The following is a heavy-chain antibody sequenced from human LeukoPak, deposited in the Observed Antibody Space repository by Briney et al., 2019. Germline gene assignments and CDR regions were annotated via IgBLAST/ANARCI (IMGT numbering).Heavy chain of an antibody. CDR3: ARHGSGYSFDY. D-gene: IGHD5-18*01. CDR1: GVSISSYY. V-gene: IGHV4-59*01. J-gene: IGHJ4*02. CDR2: IYNSGST. Sequence: SETLSLTCTVSGVSISSYYWSWVRQPPGKGLEWIAYIYNSGSTNNNPSLKNRVTISVDTSKNQFSLKLNSVTAVDTAVYYCARHGSGYSFDYWGQGTLVTVSS.